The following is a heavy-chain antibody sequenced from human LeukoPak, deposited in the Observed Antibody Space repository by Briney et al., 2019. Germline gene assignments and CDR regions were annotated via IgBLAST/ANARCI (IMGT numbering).Heavy chain of an antibody. V-gene: IGHV3-30*04. Sequence: GGSLRLSCAASGFTFNDYAMNWVRQAPGKGLEWVAVISYGGGYKYYADSVRRRFTIASDNSKHTLSLLMNSLGADYASVYYCARGKRGHIDMAPSFDYWGQGPLVTVSS. J-gene: IGHJ4*02. CDR1: GFTFNDYA. D-gene: IGHD5-24*01. CDR2: ISYGGGYK. CDR3: ARGKRGHIDMAPSFDY.